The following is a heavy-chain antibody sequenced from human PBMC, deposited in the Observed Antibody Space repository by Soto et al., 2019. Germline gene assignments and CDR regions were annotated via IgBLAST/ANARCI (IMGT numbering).Heavy chain of an antibody. J-gene: IGHJ4*02. CDR1: GGSISGYY. CDR3: ARQLAVAGSIAFDY. D-gene: IGHD6-19*01. Sequence: QVQLQESDPGLVKPSETLSLTCTVSGGSISGYYWSWIRQPPEKGLEWIGFIYHSGSTSYNPSLKSRFTISVGPSRIQFPLNLSSVTAADTAVYFCARQLAVAGSIAFDYWGQGTLVTVSS. CDR2: IYHSGST. V-gene: IGHV4-59*08.